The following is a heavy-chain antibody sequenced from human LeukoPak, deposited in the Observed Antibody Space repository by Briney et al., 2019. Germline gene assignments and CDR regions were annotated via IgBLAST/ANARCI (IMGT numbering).Heavy chain of an antibody. CDR3: ARVIFGGVIVA. CDR2: IYYSGST. J-gene: IGHJ4*02. CDR1: GGSISSYY. V-gene: IGHV4-59*12. Sequence: TSETLSLTCTVSGGSISSYYWSWIRQPPGKGLEWIGYIYYSGSTNYNPSLKSRVTISVDTSKNQFSPKLSSVTAADTAVYYCARVIFGGVIVAWGQGTLVTVSS. D-gene: IGHD3-16*02.